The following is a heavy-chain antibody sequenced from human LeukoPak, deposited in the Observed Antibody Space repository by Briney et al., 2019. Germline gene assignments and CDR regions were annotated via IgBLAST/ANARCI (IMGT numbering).Heavy chain of an antibody. J-gene: IGHJ4*02. V-gene: IGHV1-2*02. D-gene: IGHD6-19*01. CDR2: INPNSGGT. Sequence: ASVKVSCKASGYTFTGYYMHWVRQAPGQGLEWMGWINPNSGGTNYAQKFQGRVTMTRDTSISTAYMELSRLRSDDTAVYYCARGILERAGQNLRLTYWGQGTLVTVSS. CDR3: ARGILERAGQNLRLTY. CDR1: GYTFTGYY.